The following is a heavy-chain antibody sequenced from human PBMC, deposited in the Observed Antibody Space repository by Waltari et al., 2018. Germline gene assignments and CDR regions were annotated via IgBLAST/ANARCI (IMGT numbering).Heavy chain of an antibody. V-gene: IGHV3-21*01. CDR3: ARRTLRNNWFDP. D-gene: IGHD4-17*01. J-gene: IGHJ5*02. CDR1: GGSISSSNW. Sequence: VQLQESGPGLVKPSGTLSLTCAVSGGSISSSNWWSWVRQAPGKGLEWVSSISSSSSYIYYADSVKGRFTISRDNAKNSLYLQMNSLRAEDTAVYYCARRTLRNNWFDPWGQGTLVTVSS. CDR2: ISSSSSYI.